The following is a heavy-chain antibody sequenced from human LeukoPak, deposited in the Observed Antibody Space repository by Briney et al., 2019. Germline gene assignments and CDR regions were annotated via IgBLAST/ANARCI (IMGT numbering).Heavy chain of an antibody. Sequence: SETLSLTCSVSGGSISSYYWSWLRQPPGKGLVWIGYIYYRGSTNYNPSLKSRVTISVNTSKNQFSLKLISVTAADTAVYYCARDYCSSTSCSGAFDPWGQGTRVTVSS. CDR1: GGSISSYY. CDR2: IYYRGST. D-gene: IGHD2-2*01. CDR3: ARDYCSSTSCSGAFDP. V-gene: IGHV4-59*12. J-gene: IGHJ5*02.